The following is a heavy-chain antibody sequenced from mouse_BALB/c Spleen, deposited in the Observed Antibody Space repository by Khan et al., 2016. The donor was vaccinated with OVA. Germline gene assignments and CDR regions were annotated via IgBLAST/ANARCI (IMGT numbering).Heavy chain of an antibody. Sequence: EVELVESGGGLVQPGGSRKLSCAASGFTFSDYGMAWVRQAPGKGPEWVAFISSLAYSIYYADTVTGRFTMSRENAKNTRDLEMSSLRSDDTAMYFCVRWAMDYWGQGTSVTVSS. CDR1: GFTFSDYG. V-gene: IGHV5-15*02. CDR3: VRWAMDY. J-gene: IGHJ4*01. CDR2: ISSLAYSI.